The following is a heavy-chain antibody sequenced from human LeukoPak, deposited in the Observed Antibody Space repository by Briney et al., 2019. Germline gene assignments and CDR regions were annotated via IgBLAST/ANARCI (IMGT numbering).Heavy chain of an antibody. CDR2: IHGSGIT. Sequence: PSETLSLTCTVSGASISNYYWSWIRQPAGKGLKWIGRIHGSGITNYNPSLKSRVTMPVDTSKNLFSLRLSSVTAADTAMYYCTRPREYNTNSYYFDYWGQGILVTVSS. D-gene: IGHD1-14*01. J-gene: IGHJ4*02. CDR3: TRPREYNTNSYYFDY. V-gene: IGHV4-4*07. CDR1: GASISNYY.